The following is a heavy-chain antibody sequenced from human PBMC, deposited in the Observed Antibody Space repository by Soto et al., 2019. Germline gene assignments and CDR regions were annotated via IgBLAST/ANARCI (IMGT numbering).Heavy chain of an antibody. J-gene: IGHJ6*03. V-gene: IGHV4-30-2*01. D-gene: IGHD3-10*01. CDR2: IYHSGST. CDR1: GGSISSGGHT. Sequence: SETLSLTCAVSGGSISSGGHTWSWIRQPLGKGLEWIGYIYHSGSTYYNPSLKSRVTISVDGSKDQFSLKLTSVTAADTAVYYCARNAGVWDYYCSGSYYYYYYYLHGWGKGTMVTVAS. CDR3: ARNAGVWDYYCSGSYYYYYYYLHG.